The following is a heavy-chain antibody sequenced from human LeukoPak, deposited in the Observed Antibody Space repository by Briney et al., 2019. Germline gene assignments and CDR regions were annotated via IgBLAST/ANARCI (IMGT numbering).Heavy chain of an antibody. CDR3: ARGSKGSSARGYCYYMDV. J-gene: IGHJ6*03. Sequence: SETLSLTCAVYGGSFSGYYWSWIRQPPGKGLEWIGEINHSGSTNYNPSLKSRVTISVDTSKNQFSLKLSSVAAADTAVYYCARGSKGSSARGYCYYMDVWGKGTTVTVSS. CDR2: INHSGST. D-gene: IGHD6-6*01. CDR1: GGSFSGYY. V-gene: IGHV4-34*01.